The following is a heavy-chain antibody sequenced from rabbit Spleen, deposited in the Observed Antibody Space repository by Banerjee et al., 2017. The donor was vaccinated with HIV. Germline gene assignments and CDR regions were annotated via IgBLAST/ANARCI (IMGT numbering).Heavy chain of an antibody. Sequence: QEQLVESGGGLVQPGGSLKVSCKASGFDFSSYGGSWVRQAPGKGLEWIGYIDPLFGSTYNASWVNGRFTISKTSSTTVTLQMTSLTGADTAAYFCARSDSSGGVYGNGMDLWGPGTLVTVS. J-gene: IGHJ6*01. CDR3: ARSDSSGGVYGNGMDL. V-gene: IGHV1S39*01. CDR2: IDPLFGST. D-gene: IGHD1-1*01. CDR1: GFDFSSYG.